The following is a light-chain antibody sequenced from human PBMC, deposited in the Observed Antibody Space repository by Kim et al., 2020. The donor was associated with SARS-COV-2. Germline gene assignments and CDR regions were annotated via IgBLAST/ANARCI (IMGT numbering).Light chain of an antibody. CDR1: TSNIGNNY. CDR3: GTWDSSLSAL. Sequence: PGQKVTISCAGSTSNIGNNYVSWYQQLPGTAPKHLIYDNNKRPSGIPDRFSGPKSGTSATLGITGLQTGDEADYYGGTWDSSLSALFGGGTQLTVL. V-gene: IGLV1-51*01. J-gene: IGLJ3*02. CDR2: DNN.